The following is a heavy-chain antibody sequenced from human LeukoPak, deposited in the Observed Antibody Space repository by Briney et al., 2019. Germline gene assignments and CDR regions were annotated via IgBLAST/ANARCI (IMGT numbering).Heavy chain of an antibody. CDR3: ARDRDNYDISTGYPDY. Sequence: SVKVSCKASGGTFSSYAISWVRQAPGQGLEWMGRIIPIFGTANYAQKFQGRVTITTDESTSTAYMELSSLRSEDTAVYYCARDRDNYDISTGYPDYWGQGTLVTVSS. J-gene: IGHJ4*02. D-gene: IGHD3-9*01. CDR2: IIPIFGTA. CDR1: GGTFSSYA. V-gene: IGHV1-69*05.